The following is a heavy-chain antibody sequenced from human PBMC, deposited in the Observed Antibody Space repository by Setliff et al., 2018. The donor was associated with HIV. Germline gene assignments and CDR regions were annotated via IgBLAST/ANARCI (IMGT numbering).Heavy chain of an antibody. CDR3: AKDLIVCSGGSCYGAPDAFDI. CDR1: GFTFSSYA. D-gene: IGHD2-15*01. V-gene: IGHV3-23*01. J-gene: IGHJ3*02. Sequence: GGSLRLSCAASGFTFSSYAMSWVRQAPGEGLEWVSAISGSGGSTYYADSVKGRFTISRDNSKNTLYLQMNSLRAEDTAVYYCAKDLIVCSGGSCYGAPDAFDIWGQGTMVTVSS. CDR2: ISGSGGST.